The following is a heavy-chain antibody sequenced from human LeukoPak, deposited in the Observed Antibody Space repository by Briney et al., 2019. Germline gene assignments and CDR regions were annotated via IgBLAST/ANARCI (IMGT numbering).Heavy chain of an antibody. J-gene: IGHJ4*02. CDR2: MRQDGSEI. D-gene: IGHD1-26*01. V-gene: IGHV3-7*01. CDR3: ARGGATRGRFEN. CDR1: GFPFNVQT. Sequence: GGSLRLSCAASGFPFNVQTMSWVRQAPGKGLDWVASMRQDGSEIYYVDSVKGRFTISRDNPKNSLYLQMNSLRAEDTAVYYCARGGATRGRFENWGQGTLVAVSS.